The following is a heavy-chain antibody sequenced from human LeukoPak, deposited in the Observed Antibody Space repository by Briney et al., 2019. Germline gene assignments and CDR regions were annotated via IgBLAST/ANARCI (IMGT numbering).Heavy chain of an antibody. D-gene: IGHD3-16*01. CDR2: IYYSGST. CDR3: ARSLRGYYFDY. Sequence: SETLSLTCAVSGYSISSSNWWGWVRQPPGEGLEWSAYIYYSGSTYYNPSLKSRVTMSVDTSKKQFSLKLSYVPDVDTDVYYCARSLRGYYFDYWGQGILVTVSS. V-gene: IGHV4-28*01. J-gene: IGHJ4*02. CDR1: GYSISSSNW.